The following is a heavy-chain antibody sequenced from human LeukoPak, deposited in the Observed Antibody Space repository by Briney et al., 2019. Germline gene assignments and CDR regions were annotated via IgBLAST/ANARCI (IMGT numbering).Heavy chain of an antibody. CDR3: AKSTVLDFYYYYMDV. V-gene: IGHV3-43*01. J-gene: IGHJ6*03. Sequence: GGSLRLSCAASGFPFDDYTMHWVRQAPGKGLEWVSLISWDGGSTYYADSVKGRFTVSRDNSRDSLYLQMNNLRTEDTALYFCAKSTVLDFYYYYMDVWGKGTTVTISS. D-gene: IGHD2-8*02. CDR2: ISWDGGST. CDR1: GFPFDDYT.